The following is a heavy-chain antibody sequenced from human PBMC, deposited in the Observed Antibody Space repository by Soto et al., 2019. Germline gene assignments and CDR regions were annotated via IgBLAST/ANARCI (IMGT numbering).Heavy chain of an antibody. CDR2: IYWDDDN. J-gene: IGHJ3*02. Sequence: QITLKESGPTLVKPTQTLTLTCTFSGFSLSTSGVGVGWLLQRPVKALEWLALIYWDDDNRYSPSLKSRLTITKDTSKTKVDLTMTNMDPGDPATYYCAPISSRDAFDIWGQGTMVTVSS. V-gene: IGHV2-5*02. CDR1: GFSLSTSGVG. CDR3: APISSRDAFDI.